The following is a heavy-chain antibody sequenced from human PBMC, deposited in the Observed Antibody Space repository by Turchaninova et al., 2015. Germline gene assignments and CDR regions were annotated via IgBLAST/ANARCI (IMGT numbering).Heavy chain of an antibody. V-gene: IGHV1-8*03. D-gene: IGHD1-26*01. CDR1: GDTFTRFD. J-gene: IGHJ4*02. CDR3: ARVAGSVDY. Sequence: QVPLVQSGAGVKKHGASVQVACQVSGDTFTRFDINGVRQATGQGLERRGWKNPNSGNTGYGQKCQDRVTFSRDTSISTAYMELSSLTSEDAAMYDCARVAGSVDYWGQGTLVTVSS. CDR2: KNPNSGNT.